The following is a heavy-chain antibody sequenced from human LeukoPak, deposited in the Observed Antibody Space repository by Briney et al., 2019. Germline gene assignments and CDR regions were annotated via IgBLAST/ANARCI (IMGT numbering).Heavy chain of an antibody. V-gene: IGHV3-74*01. Sequence: GGSLRLSCAASGFTFNNYAMSWVRQAPGKGLVWVSRINGDGSITTYADSVKGRFSISRENAENSVFLQMNSLRAEDTAVYYCARVGVSWGGFDIWSQGTMVTVSS. CDR2: INGDGSIT. CDR1: GFTFNNYA. J-gene: IGHJ3*02. D-gene: IGHD7-27*01. CDR3: ARVGVSWGGFDI.